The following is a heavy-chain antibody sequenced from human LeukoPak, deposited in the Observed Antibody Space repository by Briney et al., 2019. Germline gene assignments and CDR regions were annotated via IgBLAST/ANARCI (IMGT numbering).Heavy chain of an antibody. Sequence: GGSLRLSCAASGFTVSSNYMSWVRQAPGKGLEWVSVIYSGGSTYYADSVKGRFTISRDNSKNTLYLQMNSLRAEDTAVYYCARTHPTDYSNWFDPWGQGTLVTVSS. J-gene: IGHJ5*02. V-gene: IGHV3-66*01. CDR1: GFTVSSNY. D-gene: IGHD4-11*01. CDR2: IYSGGST. CDR3: ARTHPTDYSNWFDP.